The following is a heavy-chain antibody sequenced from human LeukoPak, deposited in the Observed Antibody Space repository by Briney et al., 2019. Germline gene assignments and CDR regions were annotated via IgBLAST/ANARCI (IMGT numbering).Heavy chain of an antibody. CDR1: GLIFSNYD. J-gene: IGHJ4*02. CDR3: ATPGGWANRKDKPSDF. CDR2: IHYDGSNE. Sequence: GGSLRLSCVVSGLIFSNYDMYWTRQAPGKGLEWVALIHYDGSNEFYAGSVKGRFAIFRDNSKNTLYLQMNSLRAEDAAVYYCATPGGWANRKDKPSDFWGQGTLVTVSS. V-gene: IGHV3-30*02. D-gene: IGHD2/OR15-2a*01.